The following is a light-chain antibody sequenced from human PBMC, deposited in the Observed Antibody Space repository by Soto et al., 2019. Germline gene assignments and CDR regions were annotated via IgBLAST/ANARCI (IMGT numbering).Light chain of an antibody. CDR3: QQYNKWPLT. V-gene: IGKV3-15*01. CDR1: QTVSNN. J-gene: IGKJ4*01. CDR2: FAS. Sequence: EIVMTQSRATLSVSPGEKATLSCRASQTVSNNLAWYQQKPGQAPRILIYFASTRATGIPARFSGSGSGTEFTFTISSLQSEDFAVYYCQQYNKWPLTFGGGTKVEIK.